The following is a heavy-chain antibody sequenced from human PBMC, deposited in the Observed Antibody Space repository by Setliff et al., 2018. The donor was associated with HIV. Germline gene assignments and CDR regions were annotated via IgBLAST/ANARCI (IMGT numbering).Heavy chain of an antibody. Sequence: ASVKVSCKASGHTFTNVDIHWLRRATGQGLEWMGWMNPNTGVSGCALKFQARVTMTRDTSISTAYMELSSPTSEDTAVYYCARGKGVGGVVITGGLDVWGKGTTVTVSS. CDR2: MNPNTGVS. CDR1: GHTFTNVD. J-gene: IGHJ6*04. CDR3: ARGKGVGGVVITGGLDV. V-gene: IGHV1-8*01. D-gene: IGHD3-10*01.